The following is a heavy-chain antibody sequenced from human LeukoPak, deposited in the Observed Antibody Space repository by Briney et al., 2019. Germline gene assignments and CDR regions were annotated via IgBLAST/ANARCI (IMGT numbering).Heavy chain of an antibody. CDR3: ARQSGYDFWSGYGFDY. Sequence: SETLSLTCTVSGGSISSYYWSWIRQPPGKGLEWIGYIYYSGSTNYNPSLKSRVTISVDTSKNQFSLKLSSVTAADTAVYYCARQSGYDFWSGYGFDYWGQGALVTVSS. J-gene: IGHJ4*02. CDR1: GGSISSYY. CDR2: IYYSGST. V-gene: IGHV4-59*08. D-gene: IGHD3-3*01.